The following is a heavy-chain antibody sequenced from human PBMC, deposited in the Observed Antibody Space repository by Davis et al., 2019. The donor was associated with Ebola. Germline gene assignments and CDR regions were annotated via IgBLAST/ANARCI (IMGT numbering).Heavy chain of an antibody. CDR3: VRGHSNVATGYMDV. CDR2: STDKTKSYTT. Sequence: GGSLRLSCAASGFTFSSYSMNWVRQAPGQGLEWVGRSTDKTKSYTTDYAASVKGRFSISRDDSMHSVYLQMNSLKTEDTAIYYCVRGHSNVATGYMDVWGKGTTVTVSS. J-gene: IGHJ6*04. CDR1: GFTFSSYS. D-gene: IGHD4-11*01. V-gene: IGHV3-72*01.